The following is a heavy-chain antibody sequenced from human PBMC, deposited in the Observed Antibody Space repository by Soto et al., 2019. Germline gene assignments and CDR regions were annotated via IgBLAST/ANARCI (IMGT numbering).Heavy chain of an antibody. CDR1: GGSISSGDYY. V-gene: IGHV4-30-4*01. Sequence: QVQLQESGPGLVKPSQTLSLTCTVSGGSISSGDYYWSWIRQPPGQGLEWIGYIYYSGSTYYNPSIKSRVTISVDTSKNQFSLKLSSVTAADTAVYYCARVGGFGATTIDYWGQGTLVTVSS. CDR3: ARVGGFGATTIDY. J-gene: IGHJ4*02. D-gene: IGHD3-10*01. CDR2: IYYSGST.